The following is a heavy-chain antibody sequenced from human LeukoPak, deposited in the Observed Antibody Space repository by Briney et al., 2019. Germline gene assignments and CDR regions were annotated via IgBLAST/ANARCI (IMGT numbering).Heavy chain of an antibody. Sequence: SETLCLTCTVSGGSISSGGYYWSWIHQHPGKGLEWIGYIYYSGSTYYNPSLKSRVTISVDTSKSQFSLKLSSVTAADTAVYYCASQGANQYYYYGMDVWGQGTTVTVSS. V-gene: IGHV4-31*03. CDR2: IYYSGST. CDR3: ASQGANQYYYYGMDV. J-gene: IGHJ6*02. CDR1: GGSISSGGYY.